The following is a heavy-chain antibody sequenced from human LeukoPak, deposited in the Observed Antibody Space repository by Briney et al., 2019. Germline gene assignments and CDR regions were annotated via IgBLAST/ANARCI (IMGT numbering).Heavy chain of an antibody. CDR2: INPYNGNT. V-gene: IGHV1-18*01. CDR1: GYTFTSYG. J-gene: IGHJ6*02. CDR3: TKLVGATSGGDV. D-gene: IGHD1-26*01. Sequence: ASVKVSCKASGYTFTSYGLSWVRQAPGQGLEWMGWINPYNGNTNYAQKLQGRVTMTTDTSTSTAYMELRSLRSDDTAVYYCTKLVGATSGGDVWGQGTTVTVSS.